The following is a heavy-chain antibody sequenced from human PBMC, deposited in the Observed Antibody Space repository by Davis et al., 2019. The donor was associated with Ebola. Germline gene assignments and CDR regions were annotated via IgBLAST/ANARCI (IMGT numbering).Heavy chain of an antibody. Sequence: KVSCKASGYSFTSYWIGWVRQMPGKGLEWMGIIYPGDSDTRYSPSFQGQVTISADKSISTAYLQWSSLKASDTAMYYCARHVYNSSWYDYWGQGTLVTVSS. D-gene: IGHD6-13*01. CDR2: IYPGDSDT. CDR3: ARHVYNSSWYDY. CDR1: GYSFTSYW. V-gene: IGHV5-51*01. J-gene: IGHJ4*02.